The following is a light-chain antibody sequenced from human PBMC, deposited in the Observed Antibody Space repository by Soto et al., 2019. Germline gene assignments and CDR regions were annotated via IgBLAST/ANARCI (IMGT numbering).Light chain of an antibody. J-gene: IGKJ1*01. CDR1: QNITKF. CDR3: QQTFSAPGT. CDR2: VTS. Sequence: DIQMTQSPSSLSASVGDRVSVTCRTSQNITKFLNWYQEKPGKAPKDLIYVTSNLENGVPSRFSGSGSGTHFTLSISNLQPEDFATYYCQQTFSAPGTFGPGTRVEVK. V-gene: IGKV1-39*01.